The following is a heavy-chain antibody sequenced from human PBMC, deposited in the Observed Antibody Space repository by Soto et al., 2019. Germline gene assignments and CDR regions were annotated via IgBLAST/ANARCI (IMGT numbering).Heavy chain of an antibody. CDR3: VKDHEVGTGSPFFFDS. CDR1: GFTFDDYA. D-gene: IGHD3-9*01. Sequence: PGGSLRLSCAASGFTFDDYAMHWVRQAPGKGLEWVSGITWNSGSLDYADSVKGRFTISRDNAKNSLYLQMNTLRIEDSALYYCVKDHEVGTGSPFFFDSWGHGTLVTVSS. V-gene: IGHV3-9*01. J-gene: IGHJ4*01. CDR2: ITWNSGSL.